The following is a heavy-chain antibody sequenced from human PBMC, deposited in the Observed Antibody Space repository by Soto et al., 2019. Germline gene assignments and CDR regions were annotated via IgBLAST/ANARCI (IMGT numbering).Heavy chain of an antibody. D-gene: IGHD1-26*01. V-gene: IGHV1-8*01. CDR3: ARASQLPGYYYYGMDV. J-gene: IGHJ6*02. CDR1: GYTFTSYD. Sequence: QVQLVQSGAEVKKPGASVKVSCKASGYTFTSYDINWVRQATGQGLEWMGWMNPNSGNTGYAQKFQGRVTMTRNTSISTAYMELSSLRSEDTAVYYCARASQLPGYYYYGMDVWGQGTTVTVSS. CDR2: MNPNSGNT.